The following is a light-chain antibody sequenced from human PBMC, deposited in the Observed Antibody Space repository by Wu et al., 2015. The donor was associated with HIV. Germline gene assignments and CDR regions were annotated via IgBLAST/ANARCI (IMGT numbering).Light chain of an antibody. J-gene: IGKJ2*01. Sequence: EIVLTQSPATLSLSPGERATLSCRASQSISSYLGWYQHKPGQAPRLLISDASNRATGIPAGFSGSGSGTDFTLTIINVEPEDSAVYYCQQRGNWPPYTFGQGTKVEIK. CDR3: QQRGNWPPYT. V-gene: IGKV3-11*01. CDR1: QSISSY. CDR2: DAS.